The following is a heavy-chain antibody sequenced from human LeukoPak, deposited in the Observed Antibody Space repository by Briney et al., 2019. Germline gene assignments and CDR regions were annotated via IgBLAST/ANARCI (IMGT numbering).Heavy chain of an antibody. CDR3: ARGGHYYDY. J-gene: IGHJ4*02. Sequence: SETLSLTCTVSGGSISSYYWSWIRQPPGKGLEWIGYIYYSGSTNYNPSLKSRATISVDTSKNQFSLKLSPVTAADTAVYYCARGGHYYDYWGQGTLVTVSS. V-gene: IGHV4-59*01. CDR2: IYYSGST. CDR1: GGSISSYY.